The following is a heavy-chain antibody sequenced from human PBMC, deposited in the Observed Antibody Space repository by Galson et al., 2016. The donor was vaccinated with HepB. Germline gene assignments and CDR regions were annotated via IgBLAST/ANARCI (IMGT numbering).Heavy chain of an antibody. Sequence: SLRLSCAASGFLFRNYDIHWVRQGLGKGLEWVSTIGTAGDTYYADSVKGRFTISRDNANNSFYLQMNSLRAGDTAMYYCARGSMGRGRIVTRLTYYFGLDVWGQGTAVTVSS. J-gene: IGHJ6*02. CDR3: ARGSMGRGRIVTRLTYYFGLDV. D-gene: IGHD3-10*01. CDR1: GFLFRNYD. V-gene: IGHV3-13*01. CDR2: IGTAGDT.